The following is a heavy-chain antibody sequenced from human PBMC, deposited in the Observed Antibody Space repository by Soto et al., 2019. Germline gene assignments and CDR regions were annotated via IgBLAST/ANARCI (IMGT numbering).Heavy chain of an antibody. CDR2: IWFDGSKK. CDR1: GFSFSTSG. CDR3: ASDGKLGYFDY. V-gene: IGHV3-33*01. Sequence: QVQLVGSGGGVVQPGRSLRLSCVASGFSFSTSGMHWVRQAPGKGLGWVAVIWFDGSKKYYADSVKGRFTISRDNSKNTLYLQMSSLRAEDTAVYYCASDGKLGYFDYWGQGTLVTVSS. D-gene: IGHD1-26*01. J-gene: IGHJ4*02.